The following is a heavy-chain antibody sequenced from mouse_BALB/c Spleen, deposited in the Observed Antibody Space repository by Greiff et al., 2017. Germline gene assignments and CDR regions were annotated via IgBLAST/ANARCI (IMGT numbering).Heavy chain of an antibody. CDR1: GDSITSGY. CDR2: ISYSGST. J-gene: IGHJ1*01. D-gene: IGHD1-1*01. Sequence: EVQLVESGPSLVKPSQTLSLTCSVTGDSITSGYWNWIRKFPGNKLEYMGYISYSGSTYYNPSLKSRISITRDTSKNQYYLQLNSVTTEDTATYYCARYYGSSLYWYFDVWGAGTTVTVSS. CDR3: ARYYGSSLYWYFDV. V-gene: IGHV3-8*02.